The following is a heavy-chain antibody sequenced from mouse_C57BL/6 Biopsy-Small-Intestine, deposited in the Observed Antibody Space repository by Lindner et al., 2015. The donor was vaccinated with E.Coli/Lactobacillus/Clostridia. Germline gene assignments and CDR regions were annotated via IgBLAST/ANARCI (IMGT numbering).Heavy chain of an antibody. Sequence: VQLQESGPELVRPGASVKISCKASGYSFTGYYIYWVKQSHGDILDWIGFIYPYNGISSYNQKFKGKATLTVDKSSSTAYMVLRSLTSEDSAVYYCARSEGSSGFFDYWGLGTTLTVSS. CDR1: GYSFTGYY. J-gene: IGHJ2*01. CDR3: ARSEGSSGFFDY. CDR2: IYPYNGIS. V-gene: IGHV1-31*01. D-gene: IGHD3-2*02.